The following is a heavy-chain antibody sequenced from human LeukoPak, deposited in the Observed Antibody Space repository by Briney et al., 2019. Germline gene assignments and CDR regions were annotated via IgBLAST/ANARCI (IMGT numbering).Heavy chain of an antibody. D-gene: IGHD1-26*01. CDR3: TTDGVGVEGATYDN. J-gene: IGHJ4*02. CDR2: IKAKAHGGTI. V-gene: IGHV3-15*01. Sequence: PGGSLRLSCAASGFTFINAWMAWVRQAPGKGLEWVGRIKAKAHGGTIEYATPVKGRFTISRDDTKNTLYLQMNSLKTEDTAVYYCTTDGVGVEGATYDNWGQGTLVSVSS. CDR1: GFTFINAW.